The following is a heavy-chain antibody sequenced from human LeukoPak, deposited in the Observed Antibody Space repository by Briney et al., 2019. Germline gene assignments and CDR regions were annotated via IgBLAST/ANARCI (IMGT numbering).Heavy chain of an antibody. D-gene: IGHD3-22*01. J-gene: IGHJ4*02. Sequence: GGSLRLSCAASGFTFSSYWMSWVCQAPGKGLEWVANIKQDGSEKYYVDSVKGRFTISRDNAKNSLYLQMNSLRAEDTAVYYCAREVYYVGSGYYHPGGFDYWGQGTLVTVSS. CDR1: GFTFSSYW. CDR2: IKQDGSEK. CDR3: AREVYYVGSGYYHPGGFDY. V-gene: IGHV3-7*01.